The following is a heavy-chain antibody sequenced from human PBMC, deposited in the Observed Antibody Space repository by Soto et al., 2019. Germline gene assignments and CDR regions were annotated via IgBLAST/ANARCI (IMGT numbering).Heavy chain of an antibody. D-gene: IGHD2-2*01. CDR2: IYYSGST. J-gene: IGHJ3*02. V-gene: IGHV4-30-4*01. CDR1: GGSISSGDYY. CDR3: AREFQYCISTSCYLDAFDI. Sequence: SETLSLTCTVSGGSISSGDYYWSWIRQPPGKGLEWIGYIYYSGSTYYNPSLKSRVTISVDTSKNQFSLKLSSVTAADTAVYYCAREFQYCISTSCYLDAFDIWGQGTMVPVSS.